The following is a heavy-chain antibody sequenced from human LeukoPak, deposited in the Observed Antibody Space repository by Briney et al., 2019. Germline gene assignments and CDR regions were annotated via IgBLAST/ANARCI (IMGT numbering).Heavy chain of an antibody. V-gene: IGHV1-3*01. J-gene: IGHJ5*02. CDR1: GHTFTSYA. CDR2: INAGNGNT. Sequence: ASVKVSCKASGHTFTSYAMHWVRQAPGQRLEWMGWINAGNGNTKYSQKFQGRVTITRDTSASTAYMELSSLRSEDTAVYYCACSYGSGSYGGRWFDPWGQGTLVTVSS. D-gene: IGHD3-10*01. CDR3: ACSYGSGSYGGRWFDP.